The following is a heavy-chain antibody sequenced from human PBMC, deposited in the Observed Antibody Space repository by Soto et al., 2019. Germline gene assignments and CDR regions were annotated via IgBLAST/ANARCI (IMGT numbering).Heavy chain of an antibody. CDR2: IKQDESEK. CDR3: ASVYYDYIWGSYPLNY. D-gene: IGHD3-16*02. J-gene: IGHJ4*02. V-gene: IGHV3-7*01. Sequence: EVQLVESGGGLVQPGGSLRLSCAASGFTFSSYWMTWVRQAPGKGLEWVANIKQDESEKYYLDSVKGRFTISRDNAKNSLYLQMNSLRAEDTAVYYCASVYYDYIWGSYPLNYWGQGTLVTVSS. CDR1: GFTFSSYW.